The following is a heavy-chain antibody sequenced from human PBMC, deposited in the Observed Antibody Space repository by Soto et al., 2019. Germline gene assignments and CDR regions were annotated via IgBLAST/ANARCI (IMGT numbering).Heavy chain of an antibody. D-gene: IGHD6-13*01. CDR1: GGSISSYY. CDR3: ARQIAAAGTGWFDP. Sequence: PSETLSLTCTASGGSISSYYWSWIRQPAGKGLEWIGRIYTSGSTNYNPSLKSRVTMSVDTSKNQFSLKLSSVTAADTAVYYCARQIAAAGTGWFDPWGQGTLVTVSS. V-gene: IGHV4-4*07. CDR2: IYTSGST. J-gene: IGHJ5*02.